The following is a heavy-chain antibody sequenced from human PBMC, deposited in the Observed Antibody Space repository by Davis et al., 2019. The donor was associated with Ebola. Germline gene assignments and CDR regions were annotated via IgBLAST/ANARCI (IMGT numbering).Heavy chain of an antibody. D-gene: IGHD3-10*01. V-gene: IGHV4-39*07. J-gene: IGHJ4*02. CDR2: IYYSGST. CDR1: GGSMSNSVYY. CDR3: ARNNSGIPFDY. Sequence: PGGSLRLSCTVSGGSMSNSVYYWGWIRQAPGKGLEWIGSIYYSGSTHYNPSLKSRLTMSVDTSKNQVSLHLSSVTAADTAVYYCARNNSGIPFDYWGQGTLVTVSP.